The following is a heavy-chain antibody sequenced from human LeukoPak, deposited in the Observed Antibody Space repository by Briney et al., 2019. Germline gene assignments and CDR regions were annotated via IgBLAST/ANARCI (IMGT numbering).Heavy chain of an antibody. J-gene: IGHJ4*02. CDR3: ARLGLEAYDRSGFYYFDY. Sequence: GGSLQISCQASGSIFANYWIAWGRQMAGKGLEWVGSIYPGDSDTRYRPSFRGQVTISADKSNSIAYLQWSSLKASDSAIYYCARLGLEAYDRSGFYYFDYWGQGALVTVSS. V-gene: IGHV5-51*01. CDR1: GSIFANYW. D-gene: IGHD3-22*01. CDR2: IYPGDSDT.